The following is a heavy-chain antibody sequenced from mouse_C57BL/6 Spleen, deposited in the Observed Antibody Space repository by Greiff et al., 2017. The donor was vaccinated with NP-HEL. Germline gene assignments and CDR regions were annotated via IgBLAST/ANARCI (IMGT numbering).Heavy chain of an antibody. CDR2: INPSTGGT. Sequence: EVQLQQSGPELVKPGASVKISCKASGYSFTGYYMNWVKQSPEKSLEWIGEINPSTGGTTYNQKFKAKATLTVDKSSSTAYMQLKSLTSEDSAVYYCARYDYDLWYFDVWGTGTTVTVSS. J-gene: IGHJ1*03. CDR3: ARYDYDLWYFDV. CDR1: GYSFTGYY. V-gene: IGHV1-42*01. D-gene: IGHD2-4*01.